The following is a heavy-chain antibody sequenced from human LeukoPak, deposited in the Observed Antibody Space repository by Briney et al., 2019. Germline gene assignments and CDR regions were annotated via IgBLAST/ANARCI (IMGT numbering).Heavy chain of an antibody. Sequence: SETLSLTCTVSGGSISSYYWSWIRQSPGKGLEWIGYIYYSGSTNYNPSLKSRVTISVDTSKNQFSLKLSSVTAADTAVYYCVRGHRVGSTTWYFDLWGRGTLVTVSS. V-gene: IGHV4-59*01. J-gene: IGHJ2*01. CDR3: VRGHRVGSTTWYFDL. CDR1: GGSISSYY. D-gene: IGHD1-26*01. CDR2: IYYSGST.